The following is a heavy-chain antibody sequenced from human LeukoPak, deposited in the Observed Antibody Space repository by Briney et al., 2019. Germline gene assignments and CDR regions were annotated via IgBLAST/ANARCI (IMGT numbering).Heavy chain of an antibody. Sequence: GGSLRLSCAASGFTFSAYWMSWVRQAPGKGLEGVAHIKQDGSNKYYADSVRGRFTVSRDNAKNSLYLQMNSQRAEDTAVYYCARSCSGGTCNFPKFEPWGQGTLVTVSS. D-gene: IGHD2-15*01. V-gene: IGHV3-7*01. CDR1: GFTFSAYW. CDR2: IKQDGSNK. CDR3: ARSCSGGTCNFPKFEP. J-gene: IGHJ5*02.